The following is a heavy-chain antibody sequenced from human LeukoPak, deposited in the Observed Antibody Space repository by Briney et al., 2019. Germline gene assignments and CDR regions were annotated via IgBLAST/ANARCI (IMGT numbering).Heavy chain of an antibody. CDR3: AKDRDWGTAFDI. V-gene: IGHV3-30*18. Sequence: GRSLRLSCAASGFTFSSSAMHWVRQPPGKGLEWVAVISYDGKHKYSADSVKGRFTISRDNSRNTLYLQLNSLKADDTAVYYCAKDRDWGTAFDIWGQGTMVTVSS. CDR1: GFTFSSSA. D-gene: IGHD7-27*01. CDR2: ISYDGKHK. J-gene: IGHJ3*02.